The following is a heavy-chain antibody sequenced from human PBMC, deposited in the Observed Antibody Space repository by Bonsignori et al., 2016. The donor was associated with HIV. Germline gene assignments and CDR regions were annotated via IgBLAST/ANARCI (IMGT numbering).Heavy chain of an antibody. J-gene: IGHJ2*01. CDR2: IYYSGST. D-gene: IGHD2-8*01. V-gene: IGHV4-59*01. Sequence: WIRQPPGKGLEWIGYIYYSGSTNYNPSLKSRVTISVDTSKNQFSLKLSSVTAADTAVYYCARDIVLQDPFFDLWGRGTLVTVS. CDR3: ARDIVLQDPFFDL.